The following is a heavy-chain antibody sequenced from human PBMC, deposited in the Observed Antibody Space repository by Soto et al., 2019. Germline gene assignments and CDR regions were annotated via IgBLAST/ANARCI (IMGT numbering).Heavy chain of an antibody. D-gene: IGHD4-17*01. CDR1: GYTFTGYG. CDR2: ISAYNGNT. CDR3: ARDSSIVYGDPAHGDY. J-gene: IGHJ4*02. V-gene: IGHV1-18*01. Sequence: GASVKVSCKASGYTFTGYGISWVRQAPGQGLEWMGWISAYNGNTNYAQKLQGRVTMTTDTSTSTAYMELRSLRSDDTAVYYCARDSSIVYGDPAHGDYWGQGTLVTVSS.